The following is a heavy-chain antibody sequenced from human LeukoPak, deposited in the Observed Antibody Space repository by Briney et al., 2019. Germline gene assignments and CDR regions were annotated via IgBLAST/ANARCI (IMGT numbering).Heavy chain of an antibody. CDR3: ARRTAMAPPCWFDP. J-gene: IGHJ5*02. CDR2: IYYNWST. Sequence: SETLSLTCTVSGGSISSYYWSWIRQPPGKGLEWIGNIYYNWSTNYNPSLKSQVTISVDTSKNQFSLQLSSVTAADTAVYYCARRTAMAPPCWFDPWGQGTLVTVSS. D-gene: IGHD5-18*01. V-gene: IGHV4-59*08. CDR1: GGSISSYY.